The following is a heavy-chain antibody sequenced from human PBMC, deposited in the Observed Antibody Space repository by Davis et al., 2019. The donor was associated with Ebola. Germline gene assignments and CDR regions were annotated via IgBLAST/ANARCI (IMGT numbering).Heavy chain of an antibody. Sequence: SVKVSCKASVGTFSSYTITWVRQAPGQGLEWMGWVIPVFGTTNYAQKFQGRVTLTADESTSTAYIELTNLRSDDTAVYYCAREVGETKLDQWGQGTLVTVSS. CDR1: VGTFSSYT. CDR3: AREVGETKLDQ. V-gene: IGHV1-69*13. CDR2: VIPVFGTT. D-gene: IGHD1-26*01. J-gene: IGHJ4*02.